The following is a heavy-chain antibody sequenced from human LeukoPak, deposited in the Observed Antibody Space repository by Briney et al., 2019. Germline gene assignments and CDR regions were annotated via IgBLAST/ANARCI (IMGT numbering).Heavy chain of an antibody. Sequence: GESLKISCKGSGYRFTNYWIGWVRQMPGKGLEWMGIVNPGDSDTRYSPSFQGQVTISAGTSITTAYLQWSSLKASGNGMYYCARRGDDSSLVAFDVWGQGTMVTVSP. CDR1: GYRFTNYW. J-gene: IGHJ3*01. CDR3: ARRGDDSSLVAFDV. V-gene: IGHV5-51*01. D-gene: IGHD5-12*01. CDR2: VNPGDSDT.